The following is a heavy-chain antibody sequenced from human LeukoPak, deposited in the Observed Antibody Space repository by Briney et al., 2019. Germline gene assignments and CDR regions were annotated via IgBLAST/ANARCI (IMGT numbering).Heavy chain of an antibody. CDR3: ARATFDSRGYYYQGEY. D-gene: IGHD3-22*01. Sequence: SETLSLTCAVYGGSLSGYYWNWIRQSPGKGLEWIGEINHSGSTNYNPSLKSRVTISVDTSKNQFSLKLSSVTAADTAVYYCARATFDSRGYYYQGEYWGQGTLVTV. CDR2: INHSGST. CDR1: GGSLSGYY. J-gene: IGHJ4*02. V-gene: IGHV4-34*01.